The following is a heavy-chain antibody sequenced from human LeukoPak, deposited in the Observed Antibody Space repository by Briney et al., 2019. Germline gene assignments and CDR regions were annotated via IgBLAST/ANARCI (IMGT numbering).Heavy chain of an antibody. Sequence: PGGSLRLSCAASGFTVGSNYMNWVRQAPGKGLEWVSILFGSGRTYYADSVKGRFTISRDNSKNTLFLQMNNMRAEDTAIYYCVSVRSSSWYFDLWGQGTLVTVSS. CDR2: LFGSGRT. D-gene: IGHD6-13*01. J-gene: IGHJ4*02. CDR3: VSVRSSSWYFDL. CDR1: GFTVGSNY. V-gene: IGHV3-66*02.